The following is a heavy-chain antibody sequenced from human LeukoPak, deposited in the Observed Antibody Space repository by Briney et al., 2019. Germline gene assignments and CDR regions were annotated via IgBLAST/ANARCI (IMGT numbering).Heavy chain of an antibody. CDR1: GFTFSSYA. V-gene: IGHV3-30-3*01. J-gene: IGHJ4*02. Sequence: GSLRLSCAASGFTFSSYAMHWVRQTPGKGLEWVAVISYDGSNKYYADSVKGRLTISRDNSKNTLYLQMNSLRAEDTAVYYCARAPYSSSWYFDYWGQGTLVTVSS. CDR3: ARAPYSSSWYFDY. D-gene: IGHD6-13*01. CDR2: ISYDGSNK.